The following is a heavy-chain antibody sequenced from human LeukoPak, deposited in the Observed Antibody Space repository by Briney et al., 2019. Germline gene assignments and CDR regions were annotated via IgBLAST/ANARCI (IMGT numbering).Heavy chain of an antibody. J-gene: IGHJ4*02. V-gene: IGHV1-2*02. CDR2: IKPNSGDT. Sequence: GASVKVSCKASGYSSTDYYIYWVRQAPGQGLEWMGWIKPNSGDTNYVRKFEGRVTMTRDTSISTAYMELSSLRSDDTAVYYCATKKYSGSFYAFWGQGTLVTVSS. CDR3: ATKKYSGSFYAF. D-gene: IGHD1-26*01. CDR1: GYSSTDYY.